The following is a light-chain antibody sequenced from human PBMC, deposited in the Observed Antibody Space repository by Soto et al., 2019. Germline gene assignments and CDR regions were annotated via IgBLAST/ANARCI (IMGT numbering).Light chain of an antibody. J-gene: IGKJ2*01. CDR3: IPTPQAAYT. CDR1: QSLLHHNGHNY. Sequence: DIVMTQSPLSLPVTPGEPASISCRSSQSLLHHNGHNYLDWYLQKPGQSPQVLIYLSFNRASGVXAXLSGGGSGTDFTLKIRAVEAQDVAISCCIPTPQAAYTFGQATKLAI. V-gene: IGKV2-28*01. CDR2: LSF.